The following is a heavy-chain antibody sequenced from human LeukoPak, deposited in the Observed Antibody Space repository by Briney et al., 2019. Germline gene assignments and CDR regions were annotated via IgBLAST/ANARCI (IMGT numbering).Heavy chain of an antibody. Sequence: PGGSLRLSCAASGFTFSSYSMNWVRQAPGKGLEWVSSISSSSSYIYYADSVKGRFTISRDNAKNSLYLQMNNLRAEDTAVYYCAREGGITMVRIPWFDPWGQGTLVTVSS. D-gene: IGHD3-10*01. CDR1: GFTFSSYS. CDR3: AREGGITMVRIPWFDP. CDR2: ISSSSSYI. V-gene: IGHV3-21*01. J-gene: IGHJ5*02.